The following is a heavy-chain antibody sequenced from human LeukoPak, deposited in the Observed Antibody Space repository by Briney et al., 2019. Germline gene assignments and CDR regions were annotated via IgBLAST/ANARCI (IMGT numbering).Heavy chain of an antibody. CDR1: GYTFTSYG. V-gene: IGHV1-18*01. CDR2: ISAYNGNT. D-gene: IGHD2-2*01. J-gene: IGHJ5*02. CDR3: ARDQPQDPTSQYQLLGWFDP. Sequence: GASVKFSCKASGYTFTSYGISWVRQAPGQGLEWMGWISAYNGNTNYAQKLQGRVTMTTDTSTSTAYMELRSLRSDDTAVYYCARDQPQDPTSQYQLLGWFDPWGQGTLVTVSS.